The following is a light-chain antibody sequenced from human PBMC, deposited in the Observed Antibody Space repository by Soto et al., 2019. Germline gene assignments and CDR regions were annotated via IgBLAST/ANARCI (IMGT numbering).Light chain of an antibody. CDR3: QQYNSYSPLT. CDR2: DAS. V-gene: IGKV1-5*01. J-gene: IGKJ4*01. Sequence: DIQRIQSACTLTASVGDRVTITCRASQSISSWLAWYQQKPGKAPKLLIYDASSLESGVPSRFSGSGSGTEFTLTISSLQPDDFATYYCQQYNSYSPLTFGGGTKVDIK. CDR1: QSISSW.